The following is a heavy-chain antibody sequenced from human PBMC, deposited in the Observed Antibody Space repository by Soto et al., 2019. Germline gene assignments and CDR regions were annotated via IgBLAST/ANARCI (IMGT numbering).Heavy chain of an antibody. CDR1: GGSISSDNYY. CDR2: IHYSGST. V-gene: IGHV4-30-4*01. Sequence: QVQLQESGPGLVKPSQTLSLTCTVSGGSISSDNYYWSWIRQTPGKGLEWIGYIHYSGSTYYNASLKSRVTISVDTSKNQFSRKLSSVTAADTAVYYCARVVVLEPGAIMWFDPWGQGTLVTVSS. CDR3: ARVVVLEPGAIMWFDP. J-gene: IGHJ5*02. D-gene: IGHD2-2*01.